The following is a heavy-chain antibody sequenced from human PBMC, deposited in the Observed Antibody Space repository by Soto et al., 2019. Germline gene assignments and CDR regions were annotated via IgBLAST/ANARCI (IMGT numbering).Heavy chain of an antibody. CDR3: ARTHCTNGVCYTFDS. CDR1: GCSISSGGYS. J-gene: IGHJ4*02. CDR2: IYHSGST. Sequence: QLQLQESGSGLVKPSQTLSLTCAVSGCSISSGGYSWSWIRQPPGKGLEWIGYIYHSGSTYYNPSRKSRVTISVDRSKTQLSLTLSSVTAADTAVYYCARTHCTNGVCYTFDSWGQGTMVTVAS. V-gene: IGHV4-30-2*01. D-gene: IGHD2-8*01.